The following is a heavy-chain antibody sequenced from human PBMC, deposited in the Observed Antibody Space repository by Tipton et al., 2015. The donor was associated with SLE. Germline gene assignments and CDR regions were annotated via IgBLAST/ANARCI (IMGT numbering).Heavy chain of an antibody. CDR1: GGSFSGYY. Sequence: TLSLTCAVYGGSFSGYYWSWIRQPPGKGLEWIGEINHSGSTNYNPSLKSRVTISVDTSKNQFSLKLSSVTAADTAVYYCARGSYIVVVPAAMPDYYYDMDVWGQGTTVTVSS. CDR2: INHSGST. V-gene: IGHV4-34*01. J-gene: IGHJ6*02. D-gene: IGHD2-2*01. CDR3: ARGSYIVVVPAAMPDYYYDMDV.